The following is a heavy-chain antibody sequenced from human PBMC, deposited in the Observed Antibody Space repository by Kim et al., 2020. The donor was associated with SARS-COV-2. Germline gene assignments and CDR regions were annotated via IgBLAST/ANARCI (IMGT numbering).Heavy chain of an antibody. V-gene: IGHV4-34*01. J-gene: IGHJ4*02. CDR3: ARGNDGTMTTVTTGYYFDY. CDR2: INHSGST. D-gene: IGHD4-17*01. CDR1: GGSFSGYY. Sequence: SETLSLTCAVYGGSFSGYYWSWIRQPPGKGLEWIGEINHSGSTNYNPSLKSRVTISVDTSKNQFSLKLSSVTAADTAVYYCARGNDGTMTTVTTGYYFDYWGQGTLVTVSS.